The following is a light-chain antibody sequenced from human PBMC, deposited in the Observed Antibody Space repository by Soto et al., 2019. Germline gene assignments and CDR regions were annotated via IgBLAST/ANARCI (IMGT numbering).Light chain of an antibody. Sequence: QSVLTQPPSASGTPGQRVTISCSGSGSSSGTNTVNWYRQLPGTAPKLLIYGDNQRPSGVPDRFSGSKSGTSASLAISGLHSEDEAEYYCAASDGSLNNVLFGGGTQLTVL. CDR3: AASDGSLNNVL. V-gene: IGLV1-44*01. J-gene: IGLJ2*01. CDR1: GSSSGTNT. CDR2: GDN.